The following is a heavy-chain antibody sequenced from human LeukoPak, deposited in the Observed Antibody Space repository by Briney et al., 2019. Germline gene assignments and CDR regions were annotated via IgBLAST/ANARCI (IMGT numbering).Heavy chain of an antibody. CDR1: GGSISSYY. CDR3: ARPGEYWYFDL. CDR2: INYSGST. V-gene: IGHV4-59*08. J-gene: IGHJ2*01. D-gene: IGHD4-17*01. Sequence: SETLSLTCTVSGGSISSYYWSWIRQPPGKGLEWIGYINYSGSTNYNPSLKSRVTISVDTSKNQFSLKLSSVTAADTAVYYCARPGEYWYFDLWGRGTLVTVSS.